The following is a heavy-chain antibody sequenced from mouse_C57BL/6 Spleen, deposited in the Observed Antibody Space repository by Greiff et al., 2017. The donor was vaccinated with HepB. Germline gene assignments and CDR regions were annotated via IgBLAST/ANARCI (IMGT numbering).Heavy chain of an antibody. J-gene: IGHJ3*01. CDR1: GYTFTSYD. V-gene: IGHV1-85*01. CDR3: AREGDGYSFAY. D-gene: IGHD2-3*01. Sequence: QVQLKQSGPELVKPGASVKLSCKASGYTFTSYDINWVKQRPGQGLEWIGWIYPRDGSTKYNEKFKGKATLTVDTSSSTAYMELHSLTSEDSAVYFCAREGDGYSFAYWGQGTLVTVSA. CDR2: IYPRDGST.